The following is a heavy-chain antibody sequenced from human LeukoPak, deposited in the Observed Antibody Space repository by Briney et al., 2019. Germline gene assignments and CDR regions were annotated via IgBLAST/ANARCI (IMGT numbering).Heavy chain of an antibody. J-gene: IGHJ3*02. Sequence: ASVKVSSKASGYTFTGYYMHWVRQAPGQGLEWMGRINPNNGGTNYAQKFQGRVTMTRDMSMSTAYMELSRLRSVDTAVYYCAGEDNSSGYRPFDIWGQGTMVTVPS. CDR2: INPNNGGT. V-gene: IGHV1-2*06. CDR1: GYTFTGYY. D-gene: IGHD3-22*01. CDR3: AGEDNSSGYRPFDI.